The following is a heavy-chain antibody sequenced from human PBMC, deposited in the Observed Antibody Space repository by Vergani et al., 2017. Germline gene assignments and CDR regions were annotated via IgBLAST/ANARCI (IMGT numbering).Heavy chain of an antibody. CDR2: INSDGSST. CDR1: GFTFSSYW. Sequence: EVQLVESGGGLVQPGGSLRLSCAASGFTFSSYWMHWVHQAPGKGLVWVSRINSDGSSTSYADSVKGRFTITRDNAKNTLYLQMNSLRAEDTAVYYCAKAAYYYDSSGYWYYFDYWGQGTLVTVSS. V-gene: IGHV3-74*01. J-gene: IGHJ4*02. D-gene: IGHD3-22*01. CDR3: AKAAYYYDSSGYWYYFDY.